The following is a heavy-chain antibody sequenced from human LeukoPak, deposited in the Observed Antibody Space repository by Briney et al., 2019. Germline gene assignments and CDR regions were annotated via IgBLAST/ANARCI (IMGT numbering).Heavy chain of an antibody. CDR3: ASFRSGYGDYGNWFDP. J-gene: IGHJ5*02. V-gene: IGHV4-31*03. CDR2: IYYSGST. D-gene: IGHD4-17*01. Sequence: SETLSLTCTVSGGSISSGGYYWSWIRHHPGKGLEGIGYIYYSGSTYYNPSLKSRVTISVDTSKNQFSLKLSSVTAADTAVYYCASFRSGYGDYGNWFDPWGQGTLVTVSS. CDR1: GGSISSGGYY.